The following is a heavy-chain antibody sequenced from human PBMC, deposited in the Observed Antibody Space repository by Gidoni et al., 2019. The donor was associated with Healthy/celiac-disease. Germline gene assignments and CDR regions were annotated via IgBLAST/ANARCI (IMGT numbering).Heavy chain of an antibody. V-gene: IGHV3-48*04. CDR2: IRSSSSTI. D-gene: IGHD1-26*01. CDR1: GFTFSSYS. Sequence: EVQLVESGGGLVRPGGSLRLSCAASGFTFSSYSMNWVRPAPGKGLEWVAYIRSSSSTIYYADSVKGRFTISRDNAKNSLYLQMNSRRAEDTAVYYCARDDPNMDYYDAVDIWGQGTMVTVSS. J-gene: IGHJ3*02. CDR3: ARDDPNMDYYDAVDI.